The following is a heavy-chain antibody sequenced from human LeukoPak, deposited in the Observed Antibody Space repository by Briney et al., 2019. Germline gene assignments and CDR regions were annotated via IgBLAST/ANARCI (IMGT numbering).Heavy chain of an antibody. CDR3: AKNGGSQCYSHLDS. Sequence: GGSLRLSCAASRFTFSSYAMSWVRQAPGKGLEWVSGTSGSGGSTYYVGSVKGRFTISRDNSKSTLYLQMNSLRVEDTAVYYCAKNGGSQCYSHLDSWGQGTLVTVSS. J-gene: IGHJ4*02. V-gene: IGHV3-23*01. CDR2: TSGSGGST. D-gene: IGHD2-15*01. CDR1: RFTFSSYA.